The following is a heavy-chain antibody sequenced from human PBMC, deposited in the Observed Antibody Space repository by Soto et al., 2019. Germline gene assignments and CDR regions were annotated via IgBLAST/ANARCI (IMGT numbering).Heavy chain of an antibody. Sequence: SETLSLTCTVSGGSISSGDYYWSWIRQPPGKGLEWIGYIYYSGSTYYNPSLKSRVTISVDTSKNQFSLKLSSVTAADTAVYYCARVSLYYGSGGYSDYWGQGTLVTVSS. CDR2: IYYSGST. CDR3: ARVSLYYGSGGYSDY. CDR1: GGSISSGDYY. V-gene: IGHV4-30-4*01. J-gene: IGHJ4*02. D-gene: IGHD3-10*01.